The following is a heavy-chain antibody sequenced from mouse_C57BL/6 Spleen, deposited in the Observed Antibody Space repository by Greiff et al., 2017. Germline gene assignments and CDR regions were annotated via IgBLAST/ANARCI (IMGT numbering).Heavy chain of an antibody. CDR1: GYAFSGYW. D-gene: IGHD3-1*01. CDR3: ALGLPMDY. CDR2: IYPGDGAT. J-gene: IGHJ4*01. V-gene: IGHV1-80*01. Sequence: QVQLQQSGAELVKPGASVKISCKASGYAFSGYWMNWVKQRPGKGLEWIGQIYPGDGATNYDGKFKGQATLTADKSSSTAYMQLSSLTSEDSAVYAWALGLPMDYWGQGTSVTVSS.